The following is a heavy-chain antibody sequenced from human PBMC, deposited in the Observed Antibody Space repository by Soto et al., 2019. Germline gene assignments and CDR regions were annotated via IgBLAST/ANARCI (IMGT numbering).Heavy chain of an antibody. V-gene: IGHV1-2*02. J-gene: IGHJ4*02. CDR3: ARAIGELGGRDY. D-gene: IGHD1-26*01. CDR2: INPNSGGT. Sequence: EASVKVSCKASAYTFTGYYMHWVRQAPGQGLEWMGWINPNSGGTNYAQKFQGRVTMTRDTSISTAYMELSRLRSDDTAVYYCARAIGELGGRDYWGQGTLVTVSS. CDR1: AYTFTGYY.